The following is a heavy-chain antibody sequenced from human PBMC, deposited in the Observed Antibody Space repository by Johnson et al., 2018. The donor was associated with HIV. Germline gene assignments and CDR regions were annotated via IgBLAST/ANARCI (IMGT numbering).Heavy chain of an antibody. Sequence: VQLVESGGGLVQPGGSLRLSCAASGFTFSNYWMSWVRQVPGKGLEWVANIKQDESEKYYVDSVKGRLTISRANAKNSLYLQMNSLRAEDTAVYYCARGVRGRQVWSALLADAFDIWGQGTMVTVSS. CDR1: GFTFSNYW. J-gene: IGHJ3*02. D-gene: IGHD3-16*01. CDR2: IKQDESEK. CDR3: ARGVRGRQVWSALLADAFDI. V-gene: IGHV3-7*01.